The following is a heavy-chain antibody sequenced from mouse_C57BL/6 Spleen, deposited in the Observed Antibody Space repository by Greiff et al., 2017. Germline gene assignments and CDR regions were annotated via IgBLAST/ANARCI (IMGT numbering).Heavy chain of an antibody. CDR2: INPSSGYT. CDR1: GYTFTSYW. CDR3: AIGAYDYFYAMDY. Sequence: QVQLQQSGAELAKPGASVKLSCKASGYTFTSYWLHWVKQRPGQGLEWIGYINPSSGYTKSNQKFKDKATLTADKASSTSYMQLSSLTYEDSSVYYCAIGAYDYFYAMDYWGQGTSVTVSS. D-gene: IGHD2-4*01. J-gene: IGHJ4*01. V-gene: IGHV1-7*01.